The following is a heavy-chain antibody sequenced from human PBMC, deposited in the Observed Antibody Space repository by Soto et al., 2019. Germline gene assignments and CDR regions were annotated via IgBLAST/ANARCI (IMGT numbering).Heavy chain of an antibody. J-gene: IGHJ6*02. CDR1: GFTFSSYA. V-gene: IGHV3-30-3*01. Sequence: QVQLVESGGGVVQPGRSLRLSCAASGFTFSSYAMHWVRQAPGKGLEWVAVISYDGSNKYYADSVKGRFTISRDNSKNTLHLQMNTLRAGDTAGYYCARGGGVVAATGHYDGMYVWGQGTTGTVSS. CDR2: ISYDGSNK. CDR3: ARGGGVVAATGHYDGMYV. D-gene: IGHD2-15*01.